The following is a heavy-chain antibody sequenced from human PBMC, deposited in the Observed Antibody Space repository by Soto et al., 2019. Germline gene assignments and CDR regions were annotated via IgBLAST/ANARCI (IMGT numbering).Heavy chain of an antibody. CDR2: INPFDGSR. CDR3: SRVDPGETSPFDH. V-gene: IGHV1-18*01. Sequence: ASVKVSCKASGYTFTSYGFSWVRQAPGQGLEWMGWINPFDGSRMFAQSFQGRVTMTRDTSTSTVYMEVSSLKSEDTAVYYCSRVDPGETSPFDHWGQGTLVTV. CDR1: GYTFTSYG. J-gene: IGHJ4*02. D-gene: IGHD3-10*01.